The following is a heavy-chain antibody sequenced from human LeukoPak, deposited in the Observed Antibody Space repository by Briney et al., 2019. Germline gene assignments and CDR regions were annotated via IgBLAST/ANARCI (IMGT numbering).Heavy chain of an antibody. J-gene: IGHJ4*02. CDR3: ATETVGMTTVIEYYFDY. V-gene: IGHV1-24*01. Sequence: GASVKVSCKVSGYTLTELSMHWVRQAPGKGLEWVGGFDPEDGETIYAQKFQGRVTMTEDTSTDTAYVELSSLRSEDTAVYYCATETVGMTTVIEYYFDYWGQGTLVTVSS. CDR1: GYTLTELS. CDR2: FDPEDGET. D-gene: IGHD4-17*01.